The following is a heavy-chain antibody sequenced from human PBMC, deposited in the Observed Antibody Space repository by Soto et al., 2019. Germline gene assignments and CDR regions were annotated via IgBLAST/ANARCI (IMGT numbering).Heavy chain of an antibody. J-gene: IGHJ5*02. CDR2: INHSVST. CDR1: GGSFSGYY. V-gene: IGHV4-34*01. D-gene: IGHD4-4*01. CDR3: ARGLLTPVTTFPPPGRRLNWFDP. Sequence: XATLSLVCAVYGGSFSGYYWSWIRQPPGKGLEWIGEINHSVSTNYNPSLKSRVTISVDTSKNQFSLKLSSVTAADTAVYYCARGLLTPVTTFPPPGRRLNWFDPCGQRTLVTVPS.